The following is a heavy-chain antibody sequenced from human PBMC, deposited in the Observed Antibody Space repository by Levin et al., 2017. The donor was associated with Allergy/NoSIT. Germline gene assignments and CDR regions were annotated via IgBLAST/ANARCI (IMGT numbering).Heavy chain of an antibody. D-gene: IGHD6-19*01. V-gene: IGHV3-23*01. CDR3: ARGSSGWPYYLDC. CDR2: IDGSGAYT. J-gene: IGHJ4*02. Sequence: PGGSLRLSCAASGFSFSTYVMSWVRLPQGPGLEWVSSIDGSGAYTYYVDPVMGRFTISRDKSKNTMSLQMNSLGVGETALEYCARGSSGWPYYLDCWGQGTLVTVSS. CDR1: GFSFSTYV.